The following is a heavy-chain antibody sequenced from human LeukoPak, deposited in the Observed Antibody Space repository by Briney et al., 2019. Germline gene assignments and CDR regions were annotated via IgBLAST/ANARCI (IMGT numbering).Heavy chain of an antibody. V-gene: IGHV3-23*01. Sequence: GGSLRLSCAASGFTFSSYAMSWVRQAPGKGLEWVSAISGSGGSTYYADSVKGRFTISRDNSKNTLYLQMNSLRAEDTAVYYCAKLTNRYCSGGSCYSGDAFDIWGQGTMVTVSS. CDR1: GFTFSSYA. J-gene: IGHJ3*02. D-gene: IGHD2-15*01. CDR3: AKLTNRYCSGGSCYSGDAFDI. CDR2: ISGSGGST.